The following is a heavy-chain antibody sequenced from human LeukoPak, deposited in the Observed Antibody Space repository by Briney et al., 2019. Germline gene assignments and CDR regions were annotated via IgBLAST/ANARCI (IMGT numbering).Heavy chain of an antibody. CDR1: GFTFSSYA. D-gene: IGHD6-6*01. CDR3: ARGKQAAHDAFDI. Sequence: GGSLRLSCAASGFTFSSYAMHWVRQAPGKGLEWVAVISYDGSNKYYADSVKGRFTISRDNSKNTLYLQMNSLRAEDTAVCYCARGKQAAHDAFDIWGQGTMVTVSS. V-gene: IGHV3-30-3*01. J-gene: IGHJ3*02. CDR2: ISYDGSNK.